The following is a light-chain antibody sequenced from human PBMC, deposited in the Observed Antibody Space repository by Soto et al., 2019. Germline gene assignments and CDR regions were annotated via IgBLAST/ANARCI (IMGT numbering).Light chain of an antibody. CDR1: QSISAW. CDR2: DAS. J-gene: IGKJ1*01. Sequence: DIQMTQSPSTLSATAGDRVTITCRASQSISAWLAWYQQKPGKAPKLLIYDASSLESGGPSRFSGSGSGKEFTLTISSLQPDDFATYYCQQYNRSPWTFGQGTKVDIK. CDR3: QQYNRSPWT. V-gene: IGKV1-5*01.